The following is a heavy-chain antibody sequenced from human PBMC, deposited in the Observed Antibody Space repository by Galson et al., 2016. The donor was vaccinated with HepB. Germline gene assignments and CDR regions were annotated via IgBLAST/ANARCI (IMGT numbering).Heavy chain of an antibody. V-gene: IGHV3-23*01. CDR3: VKQFVDV. D-gene: IGHD6-19*01. Sequence: SLRLSCAASGFTFSSFAMNWVRQAPGKGLEWVSSISESGDTTDYADSVKGRFTISRDNHKNTLYLQMNTLRADDTAFYHCVKQFVDVWGQGTTVTVSS. J-gene: IGHJ6*02. CDR2: ISESGDTT. CDR1: GFTFSSFA.